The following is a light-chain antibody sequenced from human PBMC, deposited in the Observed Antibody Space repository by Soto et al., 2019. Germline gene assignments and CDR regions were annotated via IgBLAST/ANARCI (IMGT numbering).Light chain of an antibody. CDR2: GAS. CDR1: QSVSSSY. J-gene: IGKJ1*01. V-gene: IGKV3-20*01. CDR3: QQYGSSPRT. Sequence: EIVLTQSPGSLSLSPGKGATLSCWASQSVSSSYLAWYQQKPGQAPRLLIYGASARATGIPDRFSGSGSGTDFTLTISRLEPEDFAMYYCQQYGSSPRTFGQGTKVDIK.